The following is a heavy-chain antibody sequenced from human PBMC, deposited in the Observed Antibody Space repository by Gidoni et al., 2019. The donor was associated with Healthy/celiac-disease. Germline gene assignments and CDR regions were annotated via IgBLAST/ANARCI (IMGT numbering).Heavy chain of an antibody. Sequence: QVQLVQSGAEVKKPGASVKVSCRVSGYTLTELSIPWVRQAPGKGLGGMGGFDPEDGETIYAQKFQGRVTMTEDTSTDTAYMELSSLRSEDTAVYYCATQGSGSYEGVGDDAFDIWGQGTMVTVSS. V-gene: IGHV1-24*01. CDR3: ATQGSGSYEGVGDDAFDI. CDR1: GYTLTELS. CDR2: FDPEDGET. J-gene: IGHJ3*02. D-gene: IGHD1-26*01.